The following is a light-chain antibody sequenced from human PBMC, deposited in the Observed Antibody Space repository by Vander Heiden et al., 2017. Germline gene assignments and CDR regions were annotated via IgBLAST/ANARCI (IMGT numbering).Light chain of an antibody. CDR3: QQSYSTPSWT. CDR2: AAS. Sequence: QMTQSPSSLSASVGDSVTITCRASQSISSYLNWYQQKPGKAPKLLIYAASSLQSRVPSRFSGSGSGTDFTLTIISRQPEDFATYYCQQSYSTPSWTFGQGTKVEIK. V-gene: IGKV1-39*01. J-gene: IGKJ1*01. CDR1: QSISSY.